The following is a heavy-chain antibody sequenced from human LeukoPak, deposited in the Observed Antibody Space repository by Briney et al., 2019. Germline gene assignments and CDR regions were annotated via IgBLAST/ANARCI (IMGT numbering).Heavy chain of an antibody. Sequence: PSETLSLTCTVSGGSISSSSYYWGWIRQPPGKGLEWIGSIYYSGSTYYNPSLNSRVTISVDTSKNQSSLKLSSATAADTAVYYCARRETWNSRDYWGQGTLVTVSS. V-gene: IGHV4-39*01. J-gene: IGHJ4*02. CDR1: GGSISSSSYY. D-gene: IGHD1-7*01. CDR3: ARRETWNSRDY. CDR2: IYYSGST.